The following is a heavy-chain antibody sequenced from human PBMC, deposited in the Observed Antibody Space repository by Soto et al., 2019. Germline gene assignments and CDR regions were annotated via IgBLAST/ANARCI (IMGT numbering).Heavy chain of an antibody. D-gene: IGHD6-19*01. V-gene: IGHV3-30*03. Sequence: QVQLVESGGGVVQAGGSLGLSCTASGFTFSTYGMHWVRQAPGKGPEWVAVMSHDGSHKAFLDSVKGRFIISRDKSKNTRYLQMNSLRPDDTAVYYCARLPRSGWDHYYYGMDVWGQGTTVIVSS. CDR2: MSHDGSHK. J-gene: IGHJ6*02. CDR1: GFTFSTYG. CDR3: ARLPRSGWDHYYYGMDV.